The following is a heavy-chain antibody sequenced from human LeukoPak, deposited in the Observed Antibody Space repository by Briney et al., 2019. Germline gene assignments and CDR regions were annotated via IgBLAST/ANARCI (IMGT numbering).Heavy chain of an antibody. CDR1: GFTFSSYG. D-gene: IGHD6-13*01. CDR2: IRYDGSNK. V-gene: IGHV3-30*02. J-gene: IGHJ5*02. Sequence: PGGSLRLSCAASGFTFSSYGMHWVRQAPRKRLHRVAFIRYDGSNKYYADSVKGRFTISRDNSKNTLYLQMNSLRAEDTAVYYCAKDPSSSWYTRRWFDPWGQGALVTVSS. CDR3: AKDPSSSWYTRRWFDP.